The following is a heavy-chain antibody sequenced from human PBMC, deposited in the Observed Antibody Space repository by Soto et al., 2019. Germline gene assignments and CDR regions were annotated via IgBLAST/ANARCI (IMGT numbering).Heavy chain of an antibody. CDR1: GSSFRTYA. V-gene: IGHV1-69*12. CDR2: IIPIFGSV. D-gene: IGHD6-19*01. Sequence: QVQLLQSGTEVKKPGSSVRVSCEASGSSFRTYAISWVRQAPGQGLEWMGEIIPIFGSVNYAQKFQARVTISAVESTTTVYMDLKSLRSNDTGVYYCAKGAVAGTPTSYYYYGMDVWGQGTTVTVSS. J-gene: IGHJ6*02. CDR3: AKGAVAGTPTSYYYYGMDV.